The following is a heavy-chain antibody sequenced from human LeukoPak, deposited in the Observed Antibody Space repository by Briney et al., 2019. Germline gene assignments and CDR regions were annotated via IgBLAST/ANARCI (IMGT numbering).Heavy chain of an antibody. Sequence: GRSLRLSCAASGFTVSSNYMSWVRQAPGRGLEWVSVLYSDGSTYYADSVKGRFTISRDNSRNTLYLQMNSLRAEDTAVYYCARDQWLALQHWGQGTLVTVSS. CDR1: GFTVSSNY. J-gene: IGHJ1*01. D-gene: IGHD6-19*01. CDR2: LYSDGST. V-gene: IGHV3-53*01. CDR3: ARDQWLALQH.